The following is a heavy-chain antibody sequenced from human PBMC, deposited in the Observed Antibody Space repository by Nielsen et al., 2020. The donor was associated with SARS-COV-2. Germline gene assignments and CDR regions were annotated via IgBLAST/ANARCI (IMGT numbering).Heavy chain of an antibody. CDR1: GFTFSSYG. J-gene: IGHJ6*02. V-gene: IGHV3-30*18. CDR3: AKGSDCSSTSCPGDYYYGIDV. D-gene: IGHD2-2*01. Sequence: GESLKISCAASGFTFSSYGMHWVRQAPGKGLEWVAVISYDGSNKYYADSVKGRFTITRDISKNTLYLQVNSLRAEDTAVYYCAKGSDCSSTSCPGDYYYGIDVWGQGTTVTVSS. CDR2: ISYDGSNK.